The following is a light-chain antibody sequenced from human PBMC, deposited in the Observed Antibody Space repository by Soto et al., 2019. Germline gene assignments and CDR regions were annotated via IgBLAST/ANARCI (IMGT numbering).Light chain of an antibody. J-gene: IGKJ1*01. Sequence: EIVMTQSPATLSLSPGERATLSCRASQSVGKYLVWYQQKPGQAPRLLIYDASNRAPGIPARFSGSGSGTDFTLTISSREPEDFAVYYCQQRGNRPPWTFGQGTKVEIK. CDR1: QSVGKY. CDR2: DAS. V-gene: IGKV3-11*01. CDR3: QQRGNRPPWT.